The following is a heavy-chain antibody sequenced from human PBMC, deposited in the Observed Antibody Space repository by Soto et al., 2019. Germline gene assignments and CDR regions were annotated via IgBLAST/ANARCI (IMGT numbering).Heavy chain of an antibody. Sequence: EVQLLESGGGLVQPGGSLRLSCAASGFTFSSSAMSWVRQAPGKGLEWVSTITNSGDYISYADSVKGRFTISRDNSKNTLYLQMNSLRAEDSAIYYCARRMTAHFDFWGQGTLLTVSS. CDR3: ARRMTAHFDF. CDR2: ITNSGDYI. V-gene: IGHV3-23*01. J-gene: IGHJ4*02. CDR1: GFTFSSSA. D-gene: IGHD2-8*01.